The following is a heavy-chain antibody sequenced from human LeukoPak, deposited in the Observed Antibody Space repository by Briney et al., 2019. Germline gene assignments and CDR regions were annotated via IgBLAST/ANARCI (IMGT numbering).Heavy chain of an antibody. D-gene: IGHD6-13*01. V-gene: IGHV3-7*01. CDR1: GFTFSSYW. J-gene: IGHJ4*02. Sequence: GGSLRLSCAASGFTFSSYWMTWVRQAPGKGLEWVANIKQDGSEKYYVDSVKGRFTISRDNAKNSLYLQMNSLRAEDTAVYYCARDHVAAAAFQNFDYWGQGTLVTVSS. CDR2: IKQDGSEK. CDR3: ARDHVAAAAFQNFDY.